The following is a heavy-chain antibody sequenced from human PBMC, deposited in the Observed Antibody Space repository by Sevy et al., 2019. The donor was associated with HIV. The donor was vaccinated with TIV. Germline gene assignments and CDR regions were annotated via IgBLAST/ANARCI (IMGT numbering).Heavy chain of an antibody. J-gene: IGHJ4*02. CDR3: ARAATLPAAAFFDY. V-gene: IGHV3-20*04. CDR1: GFTFDDYG. D-gene: IGHD6-13*01. Sequence: GGSLRLSCAASGFTFDDYGMAWVRQAPGKGLEWVSGISWNGRITGYVDSVQGRFSISRDNARDSLVLQMNSLRAEDTALYYCARAATLPAAAFFDYWGQGIQVTVSS. CDR2: ISWNGRIT.